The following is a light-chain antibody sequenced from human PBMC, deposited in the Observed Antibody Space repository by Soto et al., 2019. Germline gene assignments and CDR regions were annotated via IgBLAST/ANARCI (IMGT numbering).Light chain of an antibody. CDR3: QQSYSTPPS. J-gene: IGKJ1*01. CDR1: QSISSW. V-gene: IGKV1-5*01. CDR2: DAS. Sequence: DIQMTQSPSTLSASVGARVPITCRARQSISSWLAWYQQKPGKAPQLLIYDASSLESGVPSRFSGSGSGTEFTLTISSLQPDDFATYYCQQSYSTPPSFGQGTKVDIK.